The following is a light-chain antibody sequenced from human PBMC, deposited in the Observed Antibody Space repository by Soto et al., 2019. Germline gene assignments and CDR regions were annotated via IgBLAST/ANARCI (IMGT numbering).Light chain of an antibody. Sequence: QAVVTQEPSFSVSPGGTVTLTCGLNSASVSTSYYPSWYQQTPGQAPRTLIYNTNTRSSGVPDRFSGSILGNKAALTITGAQADDESNYHCVLYMGSGWVFGGGTKVTVL. CDR3: VLYMGSGWV. V-gene: IGLV8-61*01. CDR2: NTN. J-gene: IGLJ3*02. CDR1: SASVSTSYY.